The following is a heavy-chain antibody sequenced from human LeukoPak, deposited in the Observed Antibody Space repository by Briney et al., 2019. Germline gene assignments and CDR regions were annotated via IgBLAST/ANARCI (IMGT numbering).Heavy chain of an antibody. V-gene: IGHV3-23*01. CDR3: AKLGDDSSGYRFDY. CDR2: ISGSGGSK. D-gene: IGHD3-22*01. CDR1: GFTFSNYP. Sequence: GGSLRLSCAASGFTFSNYPMSWVRQAPGKGLGWVSVISGSGGSKYYADYVKGRFTISRDNSKNTLYLQMNSLRAEDTAVYYCAKLGDDSSGYRFDYWGQGTLVTVSS. J-gene: IGHJ4*02.